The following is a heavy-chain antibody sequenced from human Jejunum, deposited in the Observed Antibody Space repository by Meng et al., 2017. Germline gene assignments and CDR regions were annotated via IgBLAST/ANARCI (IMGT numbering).Heavy chain of an antibody. J-gene: IGHJ4*02. CDR2: AST. V-gene: IGHV4-61*08. CDR1: GGSVSSSGYQ. Sequence: QVQLQESGPGLVRLSETLSLICAVSGGSVSSSGYQWGWIRQPPGKGLEWIGYASTNYNPSLKSRVTISVDTSKNQFSLKLTSVTAADTAVYYCARDHWGSLDYWGQGVLVTVSS. CDR3: ARDHWGSLDY. D-gene: IGHD7-27*01.